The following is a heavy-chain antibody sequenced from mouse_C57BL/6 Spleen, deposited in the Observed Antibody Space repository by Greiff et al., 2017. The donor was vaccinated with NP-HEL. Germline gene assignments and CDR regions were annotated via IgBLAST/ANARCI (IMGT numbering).Heavy chain of an antibody. Sequence: VQLQQSGPELVKPGASVKMSCKASGYTFTSYWITWVKQRPGQGLEWIGDIYPGSGSTNYNEKFKSKATLTVDTSSSTAYMQLSSLTSEDSAVYYCARGGYYGNYFGYFDVWGTGTTVTVSS. V-gene: IGHV1-55*01. CDR3: ARGGYYGNYFGYFDV. CDR1: GYTFTSYW. CDR2: IYPGSGST. D-gene: IGHD2-1*01. J-gene: IGHJ1*03.